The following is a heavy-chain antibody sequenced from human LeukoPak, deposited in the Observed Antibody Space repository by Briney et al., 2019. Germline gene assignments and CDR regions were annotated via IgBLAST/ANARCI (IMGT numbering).Heavy chain of an antibody. V-gene: IGHV1-24*01. CDR1: GYTLTELS. J-gene: IGHJ4*02. CDR2: FDPEDGET. D-gene: IGHD3-22*01. Sequence: GASVKVSCKVSGYTLTELSMHWVRQAPGKGLEWMGGFDPEDGETIYAQKFQGRVTMTEDTSTDTAYMELSSLRSEDTAVYYCATETYKDDRSGYYSNWGQGTLVTVSS. CDR3: ATETYKDDRSGYYSN.